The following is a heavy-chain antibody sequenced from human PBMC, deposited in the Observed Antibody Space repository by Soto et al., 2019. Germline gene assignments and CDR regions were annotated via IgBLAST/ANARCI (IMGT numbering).Heavy chain of an antibody. Sequence: ASETLSLTCTVSGGSISSYYWSRIRQPPGKGLEWIGYIYYSGSTNYNPSLKSRVTISVDTSKNQFSLKLSSVTAADTAVYYCARDVYCTNGVCYNDAFDIWGQGTMVTVSS. CDR3: ARDVYCTNGVCYNDAFDI. V-gene: IGHV4-59*01. CDR2: IYYSGST. D-gene: IGHD2-8*01. J-gene: IGHJ3*02. CDR1: GGSISSYY.